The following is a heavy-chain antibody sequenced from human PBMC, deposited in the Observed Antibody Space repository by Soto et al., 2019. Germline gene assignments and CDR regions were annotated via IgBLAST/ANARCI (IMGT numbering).Heavy chain of an antibody. CDR3: ARSTYYDGSSGFYQFDY. J-gene: IGHJ4*02. CDR2: IYYSGST. V-gene: IGHV4-59*01. D-gene: IGHD3-22*01. Sequence: QVQLQESGPGLVKPSETLSLTCTVSGGSISNYYWSWIRQPPGKGLEWLGYIYYSGSTNYNPSLKSRVTISVDTSKNQFSLRLTSVSAADTAVYYCARSTYYDGSSGFYQFDYWGQGTLVTVSS. CDR1: GGSISNYY.